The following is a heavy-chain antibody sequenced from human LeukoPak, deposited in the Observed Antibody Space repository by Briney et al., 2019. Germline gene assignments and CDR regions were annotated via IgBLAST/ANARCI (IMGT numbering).Heavy chain of an antibody. CDR3: AKTGNYNWNGFDY. V-gene: IGHV3-30*18. CDR2: ISYDGSNK. D-gene: IGHD1-20*01. Sequence: GGSLRLSYAASRFTFSNYGMHWVRQAPGKGLEWVAIISYDGSNKYYADSVKGRFTISRDNSKNTLYLQMNSLRVEDSAVYYCAKTGNYNWNGFDYWGQGTLVTVSS. CDR1: RFTFSNYG. J-gene: IGHJ4*02.